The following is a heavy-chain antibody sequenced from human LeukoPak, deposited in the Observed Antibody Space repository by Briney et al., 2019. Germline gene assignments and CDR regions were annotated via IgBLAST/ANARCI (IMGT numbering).Heavy chain of an antibody. J-gene: IGHJ6*02. CDR2: IPYDGSNK. Sequence: GGSLRLSCAASGFTFSSYGMHWVRQAPGKGLEWVAVIPYDGSNKYYADSVKGRFTISRDNSKNTLYLQMNSLRAEDTAVYYCAKDGLHHSNGPGWGMDVWGQGTTVTVSS. CDR3: AKDGLHHSNGPGWGMDV. CDR1: GFTFSSYG. V-gene: IGHV3-30*18. D-gene: IGHD3-22*01.